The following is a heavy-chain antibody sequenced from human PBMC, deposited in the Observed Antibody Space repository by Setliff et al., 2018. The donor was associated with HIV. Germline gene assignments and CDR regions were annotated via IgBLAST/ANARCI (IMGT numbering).Heavy chain of an antibody. D-gene: IGHD2-21*01. V-gene: IGHV5-51*01. Sequence: GESLKISCQAXGYSFTNYWIGWVRQMPGKGLGWIGVIYPVNFVTRYGPSFQGXXXISADRSITTAYLQWDSLKASDTAMYYCTRRRRAPGIADLGAHWGQGTLVTVSS. CDR2: IYPVNFVT. CDR3: TRRRRAPGIADLGAH. J-gene: IGHJ4*02. CDR1: GYSFTNYW.